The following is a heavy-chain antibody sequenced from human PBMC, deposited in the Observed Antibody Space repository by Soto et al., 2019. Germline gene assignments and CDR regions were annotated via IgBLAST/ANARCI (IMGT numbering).Heavy chain of an antibody. CDR2: IYHSGST. V-gene: IGHV4-30-2*01. CDR3: ARRYGEGYAYGWWYFDV. Sequence: SETLSLTCNVSGDSISSGGYSWSWIRQPPGKGLEWIGYIYHSGSTYYNPSLKSRVTISVDRSKNQFSLKLSSVTAADTAVYYCARRYGEGYAYGWWYFDVWGRGTLVTVSS. J-gene: IGHJ2*01. D-gene: IGHD5-18*01. CDR1: GDSISSGGYS.